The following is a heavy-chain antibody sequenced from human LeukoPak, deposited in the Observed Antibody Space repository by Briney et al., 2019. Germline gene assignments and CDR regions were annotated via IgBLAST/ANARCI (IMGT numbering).Heavy chain of an antibody. D-gene: IGHD3-3*01. V-gene: IGHV3-21*01. CDR3: ARDQHSPRYYDFWSGSGTGYYYMDV. CDR1: GFTFSSYS. J-gene: IGHJ6*03. CDR2: ISSSSSYI. Sequence: PGGSLRLSCAASGFTFSSYSMNWVRQAPGKGLEWVSSISSSSSYIYYADSVKGRFTISRDNAKNSLYLQMNSLRAEDTAVYYCARDQHSPRYYDFWSGSGTGYYYMDVWGKGTTVTVSS.